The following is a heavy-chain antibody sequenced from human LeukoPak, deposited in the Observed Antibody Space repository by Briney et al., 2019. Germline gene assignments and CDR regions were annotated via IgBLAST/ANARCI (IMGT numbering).Heavy chain of an antibody. CDR1: GFTFDDYA. CDR2: ISWNSGNK. V-gene: IGHV3-9*01. Sequence: GGSLRLSCAASGFTFDDYAMHWVRQAPGKGLEWVSGISWNSGNKGYADSVKGRFTISRDNAKNSLYLEMNTLRAEDTALYYCAYSSLWFGEVWFDPWGQGTLVTVSS. J-gene: IGHJ5*02. D-gene: IGHD3-10*01. CDR3: AYSSLWFGEVWFDP.